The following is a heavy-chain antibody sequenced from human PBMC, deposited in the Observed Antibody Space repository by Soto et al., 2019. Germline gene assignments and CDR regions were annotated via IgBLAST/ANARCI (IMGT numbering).Heavy chain of an antibody. CDR2: INAGNGNT. J-gene: IGHJ4*02. V-gene: IGHV1-3*01. D-gene: IGHD1-20*01. Sequence: SVKVSCKASGYTFTSYAMHWVRQAPGQRLEWMGWINAGNGNTKYSQKFQGRVTITRDTSASTAYMELSSLRSEDTAVYYCARGITLPTPLDYWGQGTLVTVSS. CDR3: ARGITLPTPLDY. CDR1: GYTFTSYA.